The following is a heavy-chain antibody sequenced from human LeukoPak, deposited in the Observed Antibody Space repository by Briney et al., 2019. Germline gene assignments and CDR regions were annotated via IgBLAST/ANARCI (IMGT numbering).Heavy chain of an antibody. J-gene: IGHJ4*02. CDR2: FDPEYGET. D-gene: IGHD6-19*01. V-gene: IGHV1-24*01. Sequence: ASVKVSCKVSRYTLTELSMHWVRQAPGKGLEWMGGFDPEYGETIYAQRFQGRVTMTRDTSISTAYMELSRLRSDDTAVYYCARAHPSGVAVDYWGQGTLVTVSS. CDR3: ARAHPSGVAVDY. CDR1: RYTLTELS.